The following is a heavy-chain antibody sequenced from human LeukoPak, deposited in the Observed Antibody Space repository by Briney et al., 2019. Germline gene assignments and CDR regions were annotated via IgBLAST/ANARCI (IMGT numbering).Heavy chain of an antibody. CDR3: AKGSSRITMIVVVITTGLHAEGFDY. CDR2: ISGSGGST. Sequence: GGSLRLSCAASGFTFSSYAMSWVRQAPGKGLEWVSAISGSGGSTYYADSVKGRFTISRDNSKNTLYLQMNSLRAEDTAVYYCAKGSSRITMIVVVITTGLHAEGFDYWGQGTLVTVSS. CDR1: GFTFSSYA. J-gene: IGHJ4*02. V-gene: IGHV3-23*01. D-gene: IGHD3-22*01.